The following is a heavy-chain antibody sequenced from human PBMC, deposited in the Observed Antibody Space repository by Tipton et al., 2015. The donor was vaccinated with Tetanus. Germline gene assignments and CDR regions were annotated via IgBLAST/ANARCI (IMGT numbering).Heavy chain of an antibody. CDR2: SWHDGTDK. J-gene: IGHJ4*02. D-gene: IGHD2-15*01. CDR3: AREADCSGGSCFSGDFDN. Sequence: SLRLSCAASGFIFSSYGIHWVRQAPGKGLEWVAVSWHDGTDKYYADSVKGRFTISRDNSKNTLYLQMNSLRAEDTAVYYGAREADCSGGSCFSGDFDNWGQGTQVTVSS. V-gene: IGHV3-33*01. CDR1: GFIFSSYG.